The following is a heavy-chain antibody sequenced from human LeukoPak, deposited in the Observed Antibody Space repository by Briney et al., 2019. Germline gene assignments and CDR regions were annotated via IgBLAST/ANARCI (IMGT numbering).Heavy chain of an antibody. CDR3: ARVVPMVRGVIGPIPFDY. CDR2: INPNSGGT. CDR1: GYTFTGYY. V-gene: IGHV1-2*02. D-gene: IGHD3-10*01. J-gene: IGHJ4*02. Sequence: ASAKVSFKASGYTFTGYYIHWVRQAPGQGLEWMGWINPNSGGTNYAQNFQGRVTMTRDTSISTAYMEMSGLRSDDTAVYYCARVVPMVRGVIGPIPFDYWGQGTLVTVSS.